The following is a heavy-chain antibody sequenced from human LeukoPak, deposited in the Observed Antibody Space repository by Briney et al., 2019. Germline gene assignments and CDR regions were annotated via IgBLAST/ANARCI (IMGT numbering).Heavy chain of an antibody. V-gene: IGHV3-21*01. Sequence: GGSLRLSCAASGFTFSSYAMSWVRQAPGKGLEWVSSISSSSSFIHYADSVRGRFTISRDNAKKSLYLQMNSLRAEDTAVYYCARLWDYGDFQNAFDIWGQGTTVTVSS. CDR1: GFTFSSYA. CDR3: ARLWDYGDFQNAFDI. J-gene: IGHJ3*02. D-gene: IGHD4-17*01. CDR2: ISSSSSFI.